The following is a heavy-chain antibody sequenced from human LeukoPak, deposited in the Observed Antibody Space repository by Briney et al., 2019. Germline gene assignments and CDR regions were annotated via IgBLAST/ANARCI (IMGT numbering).Heavy chain of an antibody. V-gene: IGHV3-74*01. CDR1: GFTFRSYW. Sequence: GGSLRLSCAASGFTFRSYWMHWVRQAPGKGLVWVSRINSDGSSTSYADSVKGRFTISRDNAKNTLYLQMNSLRAEDTAVYYCARRQWYCSSTSCYGGSLDYWGQGTLVTVSS. CDR2: INSDGSST. D-gene: IGHD2-2*01. J-gene: IGHJ4*02. CDR3: ARRQWYCSSTSCYGGSLDY.